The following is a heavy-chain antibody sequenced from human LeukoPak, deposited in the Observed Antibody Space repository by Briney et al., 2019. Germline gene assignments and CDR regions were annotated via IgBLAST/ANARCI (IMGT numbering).Heavy chain of an antibody. CDR1: GFTFSTYT. Sequence: PGGSLRLSCAASGFTFSTYTMNWVRQAPGKGPEWVSSISSSGYYIYYADSVKVRFTISRDNAKNSLYLQMNSLRAEDTAVYYCARDIATAGHLAFDYWGQGILVTVSS. CDR2: ISSSGYYI. CDR3: ARDIATAGHLAFDY. J-gene: IGHJ4*02. V-gene: IGHV3-21*01. D-gene: IGHD6-13*01.